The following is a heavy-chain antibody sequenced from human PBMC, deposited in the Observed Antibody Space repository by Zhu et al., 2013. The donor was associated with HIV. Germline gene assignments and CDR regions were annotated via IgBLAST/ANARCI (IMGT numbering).Heavy chain of an antibody. J-gene: IGHJ4*02. CDR2: INPNSGGT. V-gene: IGHV1-2*02. Sequence: QVQLVQSGAEVKKPGASVKVSCKASGYTFTVNYIHWVRQAPGQGLEWMGWINPNSGGTNYAQKFQGRVTMTRDTSISTVYMELSSLKSDDTAVYYCARELTRGFVDFWGQGTLVTVSS. D-gene: IGHD2-21*01. CDR1: GYTFTVNY. CDR3: ARELTRGFVDF.